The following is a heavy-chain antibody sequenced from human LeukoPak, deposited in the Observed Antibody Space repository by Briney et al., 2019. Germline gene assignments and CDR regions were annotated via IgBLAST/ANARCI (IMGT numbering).Heavy chain of an antibody. Sequence: SETLSLTCTVSGGSISSYYWSWIRQPAGKGLEWIGRIYTSGSTNYNPSLKSRVTMSVDTSKNQFSLKLSSVTAADTAVYYCARAGRPSLAVAGTSSPYYFDYWGQGTLVTVSS. CDR2: IYTSGST. CDR3: ARAGRPSLAVAGTSSPYYFDY. J-gene: IGHJ4*02. CDR1: GGSISSYY. D-gene: IGHD6-19*01. V-gene: IGHV4-4*07.